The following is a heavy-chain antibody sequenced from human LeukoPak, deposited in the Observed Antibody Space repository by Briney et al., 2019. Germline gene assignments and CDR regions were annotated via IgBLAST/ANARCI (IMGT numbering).Heavy chain of an antibody. Sequence: SVKVSCKASGGTFSSYAISWVRQAPGQGLEWMGRIIPIFGIANYAQKFQGRVTITADKSTSTAYMELSGLRSEDTAVYYCASPVEAANWGQGTLVTVSS. CDR1: GGTFSSYA. D-gene: IGHD5-24*01. CDR3: ASPVEAAN. CDR2: IIPIFGIA. J-gene: IGHJ4*02. V-gene: IGHV1-69*04.